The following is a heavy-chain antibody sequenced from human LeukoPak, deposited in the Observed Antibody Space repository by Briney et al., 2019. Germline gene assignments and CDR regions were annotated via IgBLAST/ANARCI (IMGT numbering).Heavy chain of an antibody. V-gene: IGHV4-59*01. J-gene: IGHJ6*02. Sequence: SETLTLTCTVSGGSISTYYWSWIRQPPGKGLEWIGYIYYSGSTNYNPSLKSRVTISVDTSKTQFSLKLSSVTAVDTAVYYCARAQLNLLVDFGMDVWGQGTTVTVSS. D-gene: IGHD1-1*01. CDR3: ARAQLNLLVDFGMDV. CDR1: GGSISTYY. CDR2: IYYSGST.